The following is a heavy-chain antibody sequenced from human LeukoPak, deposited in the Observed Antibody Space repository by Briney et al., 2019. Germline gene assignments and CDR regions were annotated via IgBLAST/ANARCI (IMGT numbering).Heavy chain of an antibody. CDR1: GYSISSGYY. CDR2: IYHSGST. D-gene: IGHD3-3*01. CDR3: ARSYLPTYYDFWSGYYLTFDY. J-gene: IGHJ4*02. V-gene: IGHV4-38-2*01. Sequence: PSETLSLTCAVSGYSISSGYYWGWIRQPPGKGLEWIGSIYHSGSTYYNPSLKSRVTISVATSKNQFSLKLSSVTAADTAVYYCARSYLPTYYDFWSGYYLTFDYWGQGTLVTVSS.